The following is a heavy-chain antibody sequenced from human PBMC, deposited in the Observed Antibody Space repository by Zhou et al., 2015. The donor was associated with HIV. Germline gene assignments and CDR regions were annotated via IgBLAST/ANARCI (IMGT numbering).Heavy chain of an antibody. CDR1: GFTFSNYN. CDR2: ISSDSNYI. CDR3: ARSQGAFSH. D-gene: IGHD1-26*01. J-gene: IGHJ6*02. Sequence: EVQLVESGGGLVKPGGSLRLSCAASGFTFSNYNMNWVRQAPGKGLEWISSISSDSNYIDYADSVNGRFTISRDNANNSLYLDMNDVRGDDTALYYCARSQGAFSHWGQGTTVIVSS. V-gene: IGHV3-21*06.